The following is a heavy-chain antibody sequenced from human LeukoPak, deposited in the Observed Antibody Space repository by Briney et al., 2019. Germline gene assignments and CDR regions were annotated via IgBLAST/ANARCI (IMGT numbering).Heavy chain of an antibody. CDR3: ARDFWGAYRVDFFDY. D-gene: IGHD3-3*01. Sequence: PGGSLRLSCAASGFTFSDYSMNWVRRAPGKGLEWVANIKQDGSETYYVDSVRGRFTISRDNAQNSLYLQMNSLRAEDTAVYYCARDFWGAYRVDFFDYWGQGILVTVSS. J-gene: IGHJ4*02. V-gene: IGHV3-7*01. CDR2: IKQDGSET. CDR1: GFTFSDYS.